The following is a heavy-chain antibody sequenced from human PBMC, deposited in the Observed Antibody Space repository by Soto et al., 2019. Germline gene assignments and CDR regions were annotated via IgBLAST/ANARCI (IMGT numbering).Heavy chain of an antibody. J-gene: IGHJ4*02. CDR2: IYYSGTS. CDR3: TKLQRRWLNSDY. Sequence: SETLFLTCTVSGGSISSYYWSWIRQPPGKGLEWIGYIYYSGTSYSNPSLKGRVTLSVDTSKNQFSLKLNSVTAADTAVYYCTKLQRRWLNSDYWGQGTLVTVSS. CDR1: GGSISSYY. D-gene: IGHD5-12*01. V-gene: IGHV4-59*04.